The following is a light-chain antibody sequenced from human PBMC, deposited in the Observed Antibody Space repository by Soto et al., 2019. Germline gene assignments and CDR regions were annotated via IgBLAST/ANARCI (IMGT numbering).Light chain of an antibody. CDR3: QQYASSPLT. CDR2: YAS. V-gene: IGKV3-20*01. Sequence: EIVLTQSPGTLSLSAGERASLSCRASQSVAKNYLAWYQQKPGQALRLLISYASSRATGIPDRFSGSGSGTDFTLTISRLEAEDFAVYFCQQYASSPLTFGGGTKVEIK. CDR1: QSVAKNY. J-gene: IGKJ4*01.